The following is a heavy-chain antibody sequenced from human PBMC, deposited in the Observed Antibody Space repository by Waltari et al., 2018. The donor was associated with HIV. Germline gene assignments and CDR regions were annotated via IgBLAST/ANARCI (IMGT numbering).Heavy chain of an antibody. V-gene: IGHV4-39*01. J-gene: IGHJ6*02. D-gene: IGHD2-2*01. CDR2: FRFGGTT. CDR3: VRHFDNQLLTYYYSGMDV. CDR1: GGLISTANYY. Sequence: QLQLQESGPGLVKPSETLSLTCTFSGGLISTANYYWGWIRQPPGKGLEWIGSFRFGGTTYFKPSLKSRVTISADTSKTHFSLKLSSVTAADTAIYYCVRHFDNQLLTYYYSGMDVWGQGTTVTVSS.